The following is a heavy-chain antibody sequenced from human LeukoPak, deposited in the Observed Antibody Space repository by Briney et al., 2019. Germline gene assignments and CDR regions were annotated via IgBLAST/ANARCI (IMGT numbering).Heavy chain of an antibody. CDR1: GYTFTSYY. CDR2: INPGDDNT. V-gene: IGHV1-46*01. D-gene: IGHD5-24*01. J-gene: IGHJ3*02. CDR3: ARIRDGYNDAYDI. Sequence: ASVKVSCKASGYTFTSYYMHWVRQAPGQGLEWMGLINPGDDNTNYAQNFQGRVTMTRDTSTSTVYMELSSLRSEDTAIYYCARIRDGYNDAYDIWGQGTVVTVPS.